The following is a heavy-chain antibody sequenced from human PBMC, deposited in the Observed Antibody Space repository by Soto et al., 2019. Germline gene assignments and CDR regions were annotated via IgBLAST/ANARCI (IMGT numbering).Heavy chain of an antibody. Sequence: GASVKVSCKGSGYTFTSYAMHWVRQAPGQRLEWMGWINAGNGNTKYSQKFQGRVTITRDTSASTAYMELSSLRSEDTAVYYCARQISAYYYYGMDVWGQGTTVTVSS. V-gene: IGHV1-3*01. CDR2: INAGNGNT. J-gene: IGHJ6*02. CDR3: ARQISAYYYYGMDV. CDR1: GYTFTSYA.